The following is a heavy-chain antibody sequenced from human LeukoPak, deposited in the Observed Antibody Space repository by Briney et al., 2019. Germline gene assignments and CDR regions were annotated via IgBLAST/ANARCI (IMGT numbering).Heavy chain of an antibody. D-gene: IGHD1-26*01. CDR2: ISSSGSTI. V-gene: IGHV3-11*01. Sequence: GWSLRLSCAASGFTFSDYYMSWIRRAPGKGLEWVSYISSSGSTIYYADSVKGRFTISRDNAKNSLYLQMNSLRAEDTAVYYCARDRGRELLGAFDIWGQGTMVTVSS. CDR3: ARDRGRELLGAFDI. CDR1: GFTFSDYY. J-gene: IGHJ3*02.